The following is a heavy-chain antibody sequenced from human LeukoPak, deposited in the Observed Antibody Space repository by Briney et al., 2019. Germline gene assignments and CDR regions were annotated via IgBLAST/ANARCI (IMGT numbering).Heavy chain of an antibody. CDR2: INPSGGST. CDR1: GYTFTSYY. J-gene: IGHJ4*02. Sequence: ASVKVSCTASGYTFTSYYMHWVRQAPGQGLEWMGIINPSGGSTSYAQKFQGRVTMTRDTSTSTVYMELSSLRSEDTAVYYCAREGHYYDSSGYYPFYFDYWGQGTLVTVSS. D-gene: IGHD3-22*01. CDR3: AREGHYYDSSGYYPFYFDY. V-gene: IGHV1-46*01.